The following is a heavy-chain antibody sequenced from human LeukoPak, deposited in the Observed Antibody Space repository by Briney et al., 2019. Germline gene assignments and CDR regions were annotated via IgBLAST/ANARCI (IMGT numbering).Heavy chain of an antibody. J-gene: IGHJ5*02. Sequence: GASMKVSCKPSGYTFTTYYIHSVRPAPGQGLERMGWINPNSGGTDYAQKFQGRDTMTRDTSISTAYMELSRLTYDDTAVYYCARGVGGGSLGRFDPWGQGTLVTVSS. CDR2: INPNSGGT. CDR1: GYTFTTYY. V-gene: IGHV1-2*02. D-gene: IGHD2-15*01. CDR3: ARGVGGGSLGRFDP.